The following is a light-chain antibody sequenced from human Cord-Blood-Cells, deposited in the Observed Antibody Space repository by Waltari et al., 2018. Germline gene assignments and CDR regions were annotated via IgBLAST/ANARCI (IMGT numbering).Light chain of an antibody. J-gene: IGKJ4*01. CDR1: QSVSSN. V-gene: IGKV3-15*01. CDR2: GAS. Sequence: EIVMTPSPATLSVSPGERATLSCRASQSVSSNLAWYQQKPGQAPRLLIYGASTRATCIPARFSGSGSGTEFTLTISSLQSEDFAVYYCQQYNNWPLTFGGGTKVEIK. CDR3: QQYNNWPLT.